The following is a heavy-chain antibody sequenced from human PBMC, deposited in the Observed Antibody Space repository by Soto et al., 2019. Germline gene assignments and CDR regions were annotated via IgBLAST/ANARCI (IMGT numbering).Heavy chain of an antibody. CDR3: VGGQYYFDF. V-gene: IGHV3-30*03. CDR2: ISYDGSNK. CDR1: GFPFTSYG. Sequence: QVQLVESGGGVVQPGRSLRLSCAASGFPFTSYGMHWVREGPDKGLEWVAIISYDGSNKYYADSVKGRFTISRDNSKNTLYLQMNSLRPEETALYYCVGGQYYFDFRGQGTLVILSS. J-gene: IGHJ4*02. D-gene: IGHD3-10*01.